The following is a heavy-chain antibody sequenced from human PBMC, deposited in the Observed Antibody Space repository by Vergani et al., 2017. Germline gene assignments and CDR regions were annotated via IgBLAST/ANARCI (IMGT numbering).Heavy chain of an antibody. Sequence: VQLVESGGGVVQPGRSLRLSCAASGFTFSSYGMHWVRQAPGKGLEWVGRIKSKTDGGTTDYAAPVKGKFTISRDYSKNTLYLQMNSLKTEDTGVYYCSTDLRIVATIKDVGGSYYDYGMXVWGQGP. J-gene: IGHJ6*02. CDR2: IKSKTDGGTT. V-gene: IGHV3-15*01. CDR3: STDLRIVATIKDVGGSYYDYGMXV. D-gene: IGHD5-12*01. CDR1: GFTFSSYG.